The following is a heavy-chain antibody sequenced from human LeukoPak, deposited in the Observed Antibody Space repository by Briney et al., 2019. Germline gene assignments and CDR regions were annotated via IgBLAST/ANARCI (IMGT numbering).Heavy chain of an antibody. V-gene: IGHV5-51*01. CDR1: GYSFRSSW. Sequence: GESLKISCRGPGYSFRSSWIGWVRQMSGKGLEWMGIIYPGDSDTRYSPAFQGQVTISADKSISTAYLQWSSLKASDTAMYYCARDSGDSSGYPFDYWGQGTLVTVSS. J-gene: IGHJ4*02. D-gene: IGHD3-22*01. CDR2: IYPGDSDT. CDR3: ARDSGDSSGYPFDY.